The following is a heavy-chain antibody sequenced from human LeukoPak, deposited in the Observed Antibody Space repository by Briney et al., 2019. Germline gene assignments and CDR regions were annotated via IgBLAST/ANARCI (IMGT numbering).Heavy chain of an antibody. CDR3: AREVGSYYGSGSFRSEYYFDY. J-gene: IGHJ4*02. Sequence: ASVKVSCKASGYTFTSYYMHWVRQAPGQGLEWMGIINPSGGSTSYAQKFQGRVTMTRDTSTSTVYMELSSLRSEDTAVYYCAREVGSYYGSGSFRSEYYFDYWGQGTLVTVSS. V-gene: IGHV1-46*01. CDR2: INPSGGST. D-gene: IGHD3-10*01. CDR1: GYTFTSYY.